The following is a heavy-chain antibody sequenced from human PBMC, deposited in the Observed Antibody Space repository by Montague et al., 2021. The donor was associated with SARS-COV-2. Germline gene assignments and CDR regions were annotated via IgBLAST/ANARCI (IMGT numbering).Heavy chain of an antibody. CDR1: GFTFSSYG. J-gene: IGHJ4*02. Sequence: SLRLSCAASGFTFSSYGMHWVRQAPGKGLEWVAVIWYDGSNKYYADSVKGRFTISRDNSKNTLYLQMNSLSAEDTAVYYCASPLEMATIGYWGQGTLVTVSS. CDR3: ASPLEMATIGY. V-gene: IGHV3-33*08. D-gene: IGHD5-24*01. CDR2: IWYDGSNK.